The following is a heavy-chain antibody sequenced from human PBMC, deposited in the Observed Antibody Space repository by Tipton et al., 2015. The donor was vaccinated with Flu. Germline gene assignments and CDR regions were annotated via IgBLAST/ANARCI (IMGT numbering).Heavy chain of an antibody. CDR2: VSYSGIT. Sequence: TLSLTCTVSGGSICSYYWSWLRQPPGKGLEWIGFVSYSGITNYNPSLKGRVTMSLDASKNHFSLSLSSVTAADTAVYYCARNGGSYSYQHWGQGTLVTVSS. CDR3: ARNGGSYSYQH. V-gene: IGHV4-59*13. CDR1: GGSICSYY. J-gene: IGHJ1*01. D-gene: IGHD3-10*01.